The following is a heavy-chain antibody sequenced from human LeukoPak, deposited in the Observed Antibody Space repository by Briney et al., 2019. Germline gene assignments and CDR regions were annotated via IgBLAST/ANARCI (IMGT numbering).Heavy chain of an antibody. CDR2: IRYDGSNK. J-gene: IGHJ4*02. CDR1: GFTFSSSG. D-gene: IGHD3-22*01. Sequence: GGSLRLSCAASGFTFSSSGMHWVRQAPGKGLEGVAFIRYDGSNKFYADSVKGRFTISRDNYKNTVYLQMNSVRAEDTAVYYCAKVMIVVVGPLDYWGQGTLVTVSS. V-gene: IGHV3-30*02. CDR3: AKVMIVVVGPLDY.